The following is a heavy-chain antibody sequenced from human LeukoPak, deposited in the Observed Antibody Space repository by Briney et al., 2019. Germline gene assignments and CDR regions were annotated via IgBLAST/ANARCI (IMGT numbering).Heavy chain of an antibody. CDR1: GYTFTGYY. Sequence: ASVKVSCTASGYTFTGYYMHWVRQAPGQGLEWMGRINPNSGGTNYAQKFQGRVTMTRDTSISTAYMELSRLRSDDTAVYYCARVLYPIGSGSYYLWGQGTLVTVSS. CDR2: INPNSGGT. CDR3: ARVLYPIGSGSYYL. V-gene: IGHV1-2*06. J-gene: IGHJ4*02. D-gene: IGHD3-10*01.